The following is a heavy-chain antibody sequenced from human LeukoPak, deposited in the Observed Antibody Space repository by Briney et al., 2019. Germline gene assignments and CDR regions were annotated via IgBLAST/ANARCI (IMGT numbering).Heavy chain of an antibody. J-gene: IGHJ4*02. CDR1: GFTFSNAW. D-gene: IGHD3-10*01. CDR3: TTPYYYGSGSYSW. V-gene: IGHV3-15*01. CDR2: IKSKTDGGTT. Sequence: GGSLRLSCAASGFTFSNAWMSWVHQAPGKGLEWVGRIKSKTDGGTTDYAAPVKGRFTISRDDSKNTLYLQMNSLKTEDTAVYYCTTPYYYGSGSYSWWGQGTLVTVSS.